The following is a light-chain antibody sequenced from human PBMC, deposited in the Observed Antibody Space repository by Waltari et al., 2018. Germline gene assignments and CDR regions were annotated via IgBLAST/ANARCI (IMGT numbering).Light chain of an antibody. CDR2: GAS. V-gene: IGKV3-15*01. Sequence: EIVMTQSPGTLSVSPGERVTLPCRASRNISSNLAWDQQNTGRSARLLIYGASPRATGVPARFSGSGSGTEFTLTISSLQSEDFAIYYCQYNNWPYTFGLGTKLQIK. CDR1: RNISSN. J-gene: IGKJ2*01. CDR3: QYNNWPYT.